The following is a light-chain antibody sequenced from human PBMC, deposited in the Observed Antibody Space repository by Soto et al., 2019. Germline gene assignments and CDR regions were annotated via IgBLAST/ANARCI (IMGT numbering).Light chain of an antibody. V-gene: IGKV1-39*01. J-gene: IGKJ2*01. CDR3: QQSYSTPYT. CDR2: LAS. Sequence: DIQMTQSPSSLSASIGDRVTISCRASQNVATYLNWYQQKPGKAPKLLIYLASTLQSGVPSRFSGSGSGTDFTLTISSLQPEDGAAYFCQQSYSTPYTFGRGTKLEIK. CDR1: QNVATY.